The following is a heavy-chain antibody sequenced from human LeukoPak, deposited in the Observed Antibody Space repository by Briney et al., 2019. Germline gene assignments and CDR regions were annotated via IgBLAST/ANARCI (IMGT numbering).Heavy chain of an antibody. CDR3: ASQPQYCSSTSCQRYYFDY. V-gene: IGHV3-48*01. J-gene: IGHJ4*02. CDR2: ISSSSSTI. D-gene: IGHD2-2*01. CDR1: GFTFSSYS. Sequence: PGGSLRLSCAASGFTFSSYSMNWVRQAPGKGLEWVSYISSSSSTIYYADSVKGRFTISRDNAKNSLYLQMNSLRAEDTAVYYCASQPQYCSSTSCQRYYFDYWGQGTLVTVSS.